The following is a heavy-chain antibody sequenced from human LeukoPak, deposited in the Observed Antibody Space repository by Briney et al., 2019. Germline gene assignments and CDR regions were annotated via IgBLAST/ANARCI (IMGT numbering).Heavy chain of an antibody. Sequence: GGSLRLSCAASGFTFSGSVHWVRQASGKGLEWVGRIRSKANTYATAYAASVKGRFTISRDDSKNTAYLQMSSLETEDTAIYYCTRYNVGFDYWGQGTLVTVSS. CDR1: GFTFSGSV. V-gene: IGHV3-73*01. J-gene: IGHJ4*02. CDR2: IRSKANTYAT. D-gene: IGHD1-14*01. CDR3: TRYNVGFDY.